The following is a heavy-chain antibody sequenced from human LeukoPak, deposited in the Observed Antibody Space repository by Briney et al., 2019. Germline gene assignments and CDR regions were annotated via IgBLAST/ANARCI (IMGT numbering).Heavy chain of an antibody. CDR3: AIQHDYGDSVTYY. Sequence: SETLSLTCSVYGGSFSGYYWSWIRQPPGKGLEWIGEINHSGSTNYNPSLKSRVTISVDTSKNQFSLKLSSVTAADTAVYYCAIQHDYGDSVTYYWGQGTLVTVSS. J-gene: IGHJ4*02. CDR2: INHSGST. V-gene: IGHV4-34*01. D-gene: IGHD4-17*01. CDR1: GGSFSGYY.